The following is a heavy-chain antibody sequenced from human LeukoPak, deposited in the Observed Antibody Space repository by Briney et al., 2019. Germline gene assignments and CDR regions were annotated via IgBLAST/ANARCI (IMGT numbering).Heavy chain of an antibody. CDR2: IWFDGSKI. CDR1: GFSFNTYG. CDR3: SRDLAKGRYFDY. V-gene: IGHV3-33*01. Sequence: PGGSLRLSCAASGFSFNTYGMHWVRQTPGKGLEWVSVIWFDGSKIYYTDSVKGRFTISRDNSKNTLFLQMNSLRAEDSGVYYCSRDLAKGRYFDYWGEGTLVTVSS. D-gene: IGHD1-26*01. J-gene: IGHJ4*02.